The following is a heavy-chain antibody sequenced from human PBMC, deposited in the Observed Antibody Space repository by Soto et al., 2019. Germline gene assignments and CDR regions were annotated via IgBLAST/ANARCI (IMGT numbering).Heavy chain of an antibody. V-gene: IGHV1-46*01. Sequence: QVQLLQSGAQVKKPGASVKLSCKASGYTFSNYRIHWVRQAPGQGLEWMGIVNPRGGSTWYVEKFRGRDRITRDTSTSTVYVELTSLKPEDTAVYYCMRIVLDVGYVDPWGQGTLVTVPS. D-gene: IGHD5-12*01. CDR1: GYTFSNYR. J-gene: IGHJ5*02. CDR2: VNPRGGST. CDR3: MRIVLDVGYVDP.